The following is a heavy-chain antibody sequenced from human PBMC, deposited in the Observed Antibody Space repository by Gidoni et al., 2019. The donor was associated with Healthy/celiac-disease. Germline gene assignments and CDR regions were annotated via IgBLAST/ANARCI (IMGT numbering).Heavy chain of an antibody. J-gene: IGHJ1*01. Sequence: EVQLVESGGGLVQPGGSLRLSCAASGFTFSDYAMTWVRQAPGKGLEWVSATSGSGGSTYYADSVKGRFSISRDNSKNTLYLQVNRLRVEDTAVYYCAKDQESYGPGYFQHWGQGTLVTVSS. D-gene: IGHD3-16*01. CDR1: GFTFSDYA. V-gene: IGHV3-23*04. CDR2: TSGSGGST. CDR3: AKDQESYGPGYFQH.